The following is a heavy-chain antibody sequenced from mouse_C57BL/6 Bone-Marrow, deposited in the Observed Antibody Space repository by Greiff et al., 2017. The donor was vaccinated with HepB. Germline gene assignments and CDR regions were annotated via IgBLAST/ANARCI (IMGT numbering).Heavy chain of an antibody. CDR1: GYTFTDYN. CDR2: INPNNGGT. CDR3: ARGLLRYRPFAY. V-gene: IGHV1-22*01. D-gene: IGHD1-1*01. J-gene: IGHJ3*01. Sequence: VQLQQSGPELVKPGASVKMSCKASGYTFTDYNMHWVKQSHGKSLEWIGYINPNNGGTSYNQKFKGKATLTVNKSSSTAYMELRSLTSEDSAVYYCARGLLRYRPFAYWGQGTLVTVSA.